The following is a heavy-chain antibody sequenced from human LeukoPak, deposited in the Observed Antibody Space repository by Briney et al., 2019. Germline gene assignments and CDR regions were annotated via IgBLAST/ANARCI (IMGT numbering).Heavy chain of an antibody. CDR2: IYHSGST. V-gene: IGHV4-30-2*01. CDR1: GGSISSGGYY. J-gene: IGHJ4*02. CDR3: AREWQLALGY. Sequence: SQTLSLTCTVSGGSISSGGYYWSWIRQPPGKGLEWIGCIYHSGSTYYNPSLKSRVTISVDRSKNQFSLKLSSVTAADTAVYYCAREWQLALGYWGQGTLVTVSS. D-gene: IGHD6-6*01.